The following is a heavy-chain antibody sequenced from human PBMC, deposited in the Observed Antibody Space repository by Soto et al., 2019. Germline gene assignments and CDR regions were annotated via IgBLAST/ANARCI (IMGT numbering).Heavy chain of an antibody. CDR1: GYTFTSYY. CDR2: INPRGGST. J-gene: IGHJ6*01. D-gene: IGHD3-10*01. V-gene: IGHV1-46*03. Sequence: QVQLVQSGAEVKKPGASVKVSCQASGYTFTSYYMHWVRQAPGHGLERRGIINPRGGSTSYAQKSQCRFTMTRDTSTSTVYLEVSSLRSEDTTVYYCAIYRTMVRTYGVYSMDVW. CDR3: AIYRTMVRTYGVYSMDV.